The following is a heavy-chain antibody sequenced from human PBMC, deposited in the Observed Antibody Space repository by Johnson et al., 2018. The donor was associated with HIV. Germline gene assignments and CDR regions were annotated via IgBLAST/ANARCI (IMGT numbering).Heavy chain of an antibody. CDR1: GFTFSSYA. V-gene: IGHV3-30*04. Sequence: QVQLVESGGGVVQPGRSLRLSCAASGFTFSSYAMHWVRQAPGKGLEWVAVISYDGSNKYYADSVKGRFTISRDNPWNTLYLQMNNLTTEDTAVYYCAKSVVVVLVGDNDDAFDIWGQGTMVTVSS. CDR2: ISYDGSNK. D-gene: IGHD2-21*01. CDR3: AKSVVVVLVGDNDDAFDI. J-gene: IGHJ3*02.